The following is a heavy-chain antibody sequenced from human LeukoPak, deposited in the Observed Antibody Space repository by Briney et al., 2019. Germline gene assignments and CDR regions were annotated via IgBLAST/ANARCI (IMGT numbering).Heavy chain of an antibody. CDR1: GGSFSGYY. Sequence: SETLSLTCAVSGGSFSGYYWSWIRQPPGKGLEWIGEINHSGSTNYNPSLKSRVTISVDTSKNQFSLRLSSVTAADTAVYYCARGKDYYDSSGYYYWGQGTLVTVSS. V-gene: IGHV4-34*01. CDR3: ARGKDYYDSSGYYY. D-gene: IGHD3-22*01. CDR2: INHSGST. J-gene: IGHJ4*02.